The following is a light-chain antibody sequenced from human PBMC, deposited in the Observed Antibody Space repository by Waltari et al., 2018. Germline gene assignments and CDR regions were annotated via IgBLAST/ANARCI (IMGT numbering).Light chain of an antibody. CDR1: SSEVDGYKY. Sequence: QSALTQPHSASGTPGQSVTNSYTGTSSEVDGYKYVTWYQQHPGKAPKLMIYEVSKRPSGVPDRFSGSKSGNTASLTVSGLQAEDEADYYCSSYAGSDNFVIFGGGTKLTVL. CDR3: SSYAGSDNFVI. V-gene: IGLV2-8*01. J-gene: IGLJ2*01. CDR2: EVS.